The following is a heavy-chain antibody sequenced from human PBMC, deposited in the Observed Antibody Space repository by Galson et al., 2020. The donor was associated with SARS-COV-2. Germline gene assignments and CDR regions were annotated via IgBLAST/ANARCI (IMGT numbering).Heavy chain of an antibody. CDR1: GGSIISSRYY. J-gene: IGHJ4*02. CDR2: VYYSGTT. Sequence: SETLSLTCTVSGGSIISSRYYWAWILHPPGKGLEFIGTVYYSGTTSYNPTLKTRVTRSVDTSKNHLSLRVTSVPAADPAVYYCARLTITMVRGPYFDYWGQGIVVTVSS. D-gene: IGHD3-10*01. V-gene: IGHV4-39*02. CDR3: ARLTITMVRGPYFDY.